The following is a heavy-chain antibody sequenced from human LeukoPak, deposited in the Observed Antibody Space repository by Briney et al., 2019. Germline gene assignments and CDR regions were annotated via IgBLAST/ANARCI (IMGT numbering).Heavy chain of an antibody. Sequence: GGSLRLSCAASGFTFSGSAMQWVRQASGKGLEWVGRVRSKANSYATAYAASVKGRLTISRDDSKNTAYLQMNSLKTEDTAVYYCTRTYSGTYYDYWGQGTLVTVSS. D-gene: IGHD1-26*01. CDR1: GFTFSGSA. CDR3: TRTYSGTYYDY. V-gene: IGHV3-73*01. CDR2: VRSKANSYAT. J-gene: IGHJ4*02.